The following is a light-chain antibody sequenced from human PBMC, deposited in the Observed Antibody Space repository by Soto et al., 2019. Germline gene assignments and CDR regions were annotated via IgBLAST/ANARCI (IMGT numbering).Light chain of an antibody. CDR3: QQYNSYLMYT. Sequence: DIPMTQSPSTLSASVGDRVTITCRASQSISSWLAWYQQKPGKAPKLLIYDASSLESGVPSRFSGSGSGTEFTLTISSLQTDDFATYYCQQYNSYLMYTFGQGTKLEIK. J-gene: IGKJ2*01. CDR2: DAS. CDR1: QSISSW. V-gene: IGKV1-5*01.